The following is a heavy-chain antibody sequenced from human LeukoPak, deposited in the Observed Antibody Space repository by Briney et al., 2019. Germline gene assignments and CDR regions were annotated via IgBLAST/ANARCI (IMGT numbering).Heavy chain of an antibody. CDR3: ARGLYTNGWYYYDY. CDR2: FSYNGINR. Sequence: SGASLRLSCAASGFPFSSFGMHWVRQAPGKGLEWVAVFSYNGINRAYAASVNGRFTISRDSSKNTMSLQMNSLRAEDTAIYYCARGLYTNGWYYYDYWGQGTLVTVSS. J-gene: IGHJ4*02. D-gene: IGHD6-19*01. CDR1: GFPFSSFG. V-gene: IGHV3-33*05.